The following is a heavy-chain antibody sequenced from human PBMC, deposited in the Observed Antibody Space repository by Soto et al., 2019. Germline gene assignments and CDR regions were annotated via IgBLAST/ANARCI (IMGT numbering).Heavy chain of an antibody. D-gene: IGHD5-12*01. J-gene: IGHJ2*01. Sequence: EVQPLESGGGLVQPGGYPRLSCAASGFTFRSYAMGWVRQGPGKGLEWISTMIGSGGSAYYADSVKGRFTSSRDNSKNTLYLQMHSLSADDTAVYFCAKKGSPSVDHSNWYFDLWGRGTLVTFSS. CDR1: GFTFRSYA. CDR2: MIGSGGSA. V-gene: IGHV3-23*01. CDR3: AKKGSPSVDHSNWYFDL.